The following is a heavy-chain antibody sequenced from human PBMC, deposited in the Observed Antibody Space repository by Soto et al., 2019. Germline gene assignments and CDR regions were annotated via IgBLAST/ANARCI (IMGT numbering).Heavy chain of an antibody. D-gene: IGHD3-10*01. J-gene: IGHJ6*02. CDR1: GFTFSSYA. CDR3: ATEGFPTYSGMDV. V-gene: IGHV3-23*01. CDR2: ISGSGGST. Sequence: GGSLRLYCAASGFTFSSYAMSWVRQAPGKGLEWVSAISGSGGSTYYADSVKGRFTISRDNSKNTLYLQMNSLRAEDTAVYYCATEGFPTYSGMDVWGQGTTVTVSS.